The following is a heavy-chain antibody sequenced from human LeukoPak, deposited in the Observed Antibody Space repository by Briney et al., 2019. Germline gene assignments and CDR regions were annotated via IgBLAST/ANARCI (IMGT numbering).Heavy chain of an antibody. CDR2: IKEDGSDK. D-gene: IGHD3-9*01. Sequence: GSLRLSCAASGFIFSSYWMAWVRQAPGKGLEWVANIKEDGSDKNYVESLKGRFTISRDNAKNSLYLQMNSLGAEDTAVYYCARPGRITILAGAFDIWGQGTMVTVSS. CDR3: ARPGRITILAGAFDI. J-gene: IGHJ3*02. V-gene: IGHV3-7*01. CDR1: GFIFSSYW.